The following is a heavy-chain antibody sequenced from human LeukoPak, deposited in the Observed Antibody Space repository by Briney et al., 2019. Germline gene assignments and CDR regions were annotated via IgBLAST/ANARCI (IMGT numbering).Heavy chain of an antibody. CDR1: GGSISSYY. CDR2: IYYSGST. Sequence: SETLSLTCTVSGGSISSYYWSWIRQPPGKGLEWIGYIYYSGSTNYNPSLKSRVTISVDTSKNQFSLKLSSVTAADTAVYYRATSTYGDYGLTGFDYWGQGTLVTVSS. CDR3: ATSTYGDYGLTGFDY. J-gene: IGHJ4*02. V-gene: IGHV4-59*08. D-gene: IGHD4-17*01.